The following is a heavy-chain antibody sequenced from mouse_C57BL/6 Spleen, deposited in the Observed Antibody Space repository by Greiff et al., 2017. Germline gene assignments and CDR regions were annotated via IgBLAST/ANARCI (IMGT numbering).Heavy chain of an antibody. CDR2: IYPGSGST. D-gene: IGHD1-1*01. CDR1: GYTFTSYW. J-gene: IGHJ1*03. Sequence: QVQLQQPGAELVKPGASVKMSCKASGYTFTSYWITWVKQRPGQGLEWIGDIYPGSGSTNYNEKFKGKATLTVDTSTSTAYMQLSSLTSEDSAVYYCAIPEYYGSSYRYFAVWGTGTTVTVSS. CDR3: AIPEYYGSSYRYFAV. V-gene: IGHV1-55*01.